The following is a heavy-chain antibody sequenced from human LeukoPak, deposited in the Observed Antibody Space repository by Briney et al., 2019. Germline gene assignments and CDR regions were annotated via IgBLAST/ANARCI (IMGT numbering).Heavy chain of an antibody. CDR3: ARHSTPFYSSGWEGWFDP. CDR1: GGTFSSYA. D-gene: IGHD6-19*01. Sequence: SVKVSCKASGGTFSSYAISWVRQAPGQGPEWMGGIIPIFGTANYAQKFQGRVTITTDESTSTAYMELSSLRSEDTAVYYCARHSTPFYSSGWEGWFDPWGQGTLVTVSS. CDR2: IIPIFGTA. J-gene: IGHJ5*02. V-gene: IGHV1-69*05.